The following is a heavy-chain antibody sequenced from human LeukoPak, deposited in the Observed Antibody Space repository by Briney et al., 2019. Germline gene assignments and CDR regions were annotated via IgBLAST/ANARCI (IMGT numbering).Heavy chain of an antibody. CDR2: ISSAGSII. V-gene: IGHV3-48*03. D-gene: IGHD3-22*01. CDR1: GFTFSSYE. CDR3: VRSLTISGYRYFQH. J-gene: IGHJ1*01. Sequence: GGSLRLSCAASGFTFSSYEMHWVRQASGKGLEWISYISSAGSIIYYADSVKGRFTISRDNPRSSLYLQMSSLRAEDTAIYYCVRSLTISGYRYFQHWGQGTLVIVSS.